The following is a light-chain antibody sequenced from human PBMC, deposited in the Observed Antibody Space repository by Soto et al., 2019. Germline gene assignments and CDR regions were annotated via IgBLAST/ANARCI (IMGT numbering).Light chain of an antibody. CDR1: QSISRN. V-gene: IGKV1-39*01. CDR2: AAS. Sequence: DIQMTQYPSSLSASVGDRVTITCRARQSISRNLNWYQHKPGKAPKLLIYAASSLQNGVRSRFSGGGSGTEFTLSISSLQPEEFGTYYCQQSYTTASITFGQGTRLEIK. CDR3: QQSYTTASIT. J-gene: IGKJ5*01.